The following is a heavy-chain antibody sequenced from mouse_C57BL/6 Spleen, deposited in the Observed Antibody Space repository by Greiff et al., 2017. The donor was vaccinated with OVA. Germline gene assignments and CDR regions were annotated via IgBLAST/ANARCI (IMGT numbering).Heavy chain of an antibody. V-gene: IGHV1-26*01. J-gene: IGHJ2*01. CDR1: GSTFHDYY. CDR2: LHPNNGGT. D-gene: IGHD3-2*02. Sequence: EVQLQPSGPELVKPGASVQISCKASGSTFHDYYMNWVKQSHGKSLEWIGDLHPNNGGTSSTQNFKGQATLTVAKSARTAYMELRSLTSEDSAVYYCERRSQARGVYFDYWGQGTTLTVSS. CDR3: ERRSQARGVYFDY.